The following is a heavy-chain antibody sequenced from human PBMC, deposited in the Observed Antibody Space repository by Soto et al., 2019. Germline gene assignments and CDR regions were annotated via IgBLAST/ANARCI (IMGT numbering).Heavy chain of an antibody. CDR1: GYTFTGYY. CDR2: INPNSGGT. CDR3: ARDIASVQLETGDGMDV. V-gene: IGHV1-2*04. Sequence: GASVKVSCKASGYTFTGYYMHWVRQAPGQGLEWFGWINPNSGGTNYSQKFQGWVTMTRDTSISTAYMELSRLRSDDTAVYYCARDIASVQLETGDGMDVWGQGTTVTVSS. D-gene: IGHD1-1*01. J-gene: IGHJ6*02.